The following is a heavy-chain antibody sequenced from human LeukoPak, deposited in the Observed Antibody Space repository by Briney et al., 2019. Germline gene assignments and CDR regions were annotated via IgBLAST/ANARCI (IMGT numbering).Heavy chain of an antibody. CDR2: MNPNSGNT. J-gene: IGHJ6*03. D-gene: IGHD3-3*01. CDR3: ARALSLWSGYYGPYYYMDV. CDR1: GYTFTSYD. Sequence: ASVKVSCKVSGYTFTSYDINWVRQATGQGLEWMGWMNPNSGNTGYAQKFQGRVTITRNTSISTAYMELSSLRSEDTAVYYCARALSLWSGYYGPYYYMDVWGKGTTVTVSS. V-gene: IGHV1-8*03.